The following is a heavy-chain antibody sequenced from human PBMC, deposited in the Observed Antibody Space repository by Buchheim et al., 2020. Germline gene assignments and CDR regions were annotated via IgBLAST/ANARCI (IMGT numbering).Heavy chain of an antibody. CDR1: GFTFSSYG. V-gene: IGHV3-30*03. Sequence: QVQLVESGGGVVQPGRSLRLSCAASGFTFSSYGMHWVRQAPGKGLEWVVVISYDGSNKYYADSVKGRFTISRDNSKNTLYLQMNSLRAEDTAVYYCARQDQLGYSTPVDYWGQGTL. D-gene: IGHD5-18*01. J-gene: IGHJ4*02. CDR3: ARQDQLGYSTPVDY. CDR2: ISYDGSNK.